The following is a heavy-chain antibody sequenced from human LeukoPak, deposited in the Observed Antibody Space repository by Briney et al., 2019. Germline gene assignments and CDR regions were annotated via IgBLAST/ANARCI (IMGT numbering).Heavy chain of an antibody. D-gene: IGHD5-24*01. CDR3: VEAPNPYYFDD. V-gene: IGHV4-31*03. Sequence: MTSETLSLTCTVSGGSISSGGYYWSWIRQHPGKGLEWIGYIYNSGTTYYNPSLKSRVTISVDTSKNQFSLKLNSMSAADTAVYYCVEAPNPYYFDDWGQGTLVTVSS. CDR2: IYNSGTT. J-gene: IGHJ4*02. CDR1: GGSISSGGYY.